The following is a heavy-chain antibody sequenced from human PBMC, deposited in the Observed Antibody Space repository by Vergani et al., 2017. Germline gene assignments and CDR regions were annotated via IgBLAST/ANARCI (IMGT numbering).Heavy chain of an antibody. V-gene: IGHV1-58*01. D-gene: IGHD1-26*01. CDR3: ARRRGSGSYDS. Sequence: QMQLVQSGPEVKKPGTSVKVSCKASGFTFTSSAVQWVRQARGQRLEWIGWIVVGSGNTNYAQKFQERVTITRDMSTSTAYMELSSLRSEDTAVYYCARRRGSGSYDSWGQGTLVTVSS. CDR1: GFTFTSSA. CDR2: IVVGSGNT. J-gene: IGHJ5*01.